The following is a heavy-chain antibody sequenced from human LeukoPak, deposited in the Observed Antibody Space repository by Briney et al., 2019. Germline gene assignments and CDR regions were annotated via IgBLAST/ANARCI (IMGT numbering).Heavy chain of an antibody. CDR2: TRTKAKDYTT. CDR3: ARGPTVTFNYHYGMDV. D-gene: IGHD4-17*01. J-gene: IGHJ6*02. V-gene: IGHV3-72*01. CDR1: GFTFSDHY. Sequence: GGSLRLSCATSGFTFSDHYMDWVRQAPGKGLEWVARTRTKAKDYTTEYAASVKGIFTVSRDESMHSLYLQMNSLKTEDTAVYYCARGPTVTFNYHYGMDVWGQGTTVTVSS.